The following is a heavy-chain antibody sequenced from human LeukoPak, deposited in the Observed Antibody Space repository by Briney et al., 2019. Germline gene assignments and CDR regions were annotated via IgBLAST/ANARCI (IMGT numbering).Heavy chain of an antibody. CDR2: ITASGAST. CDR3: AKRRYGSSGYFDY. J-gene: IGHJ4*02. Sequence: GGSLRLSCAASGFTFSAYGMGWVRQAPPQGLERVAAITASGASTDYADSVRGRFTISRDNANNTLYMQLNSLRTEDTAVYYCAKRRYGSSGYFDYWGQGTLVTVSS. CDR1: GFTFSAYG. D-gene: IGHD5-18*01. V-gene: IGHV3-23*01.